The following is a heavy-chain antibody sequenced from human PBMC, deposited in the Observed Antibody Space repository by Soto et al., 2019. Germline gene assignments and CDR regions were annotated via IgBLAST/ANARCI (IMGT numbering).Heavy chain of an antibody. Sequence: SETLSLTCTVSGGSISSGDYYWSWIRQPPGKGLEWMGYIYYSGSTYYNPSLKSRVTISVDTSKNQFSLKLSSVTAAAPAMYYCPRAVPRTHSSCWYSTWCDPGGQGTLVTVSS. J-gene: IGHJ5*02. CDR1: GGSISSGDYY. V-gene: IGHV4-30-4*01. D-gene: IGHD6-13*01. CDR3: PRAVPRTHSSCWYSTWCDP. CDR2: IYYSGST.